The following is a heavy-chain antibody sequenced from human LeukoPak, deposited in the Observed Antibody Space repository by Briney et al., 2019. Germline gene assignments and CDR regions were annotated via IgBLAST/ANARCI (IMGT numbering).Heavy chain of an antibody. D-gene: IGHD3-9*01. CDR1: GFTFSSYW. CDR2: IKQDGSEK. J-gene: IGHJ4*02. Sequence: GGSLRLSCAASGFTFSSYWMSWVRQAPGKGLEGVANIKQDGSEKYYVDSVKGRFTISRDNAKNSLYLQMNSLRAEDTAVYYCAREGGGLRYFDWLLSSYFDYWGQGTLVTVSS. CDR3: AREGGGLRYFDWLLSSYFDY. V-gene: IGHV3-7*01.